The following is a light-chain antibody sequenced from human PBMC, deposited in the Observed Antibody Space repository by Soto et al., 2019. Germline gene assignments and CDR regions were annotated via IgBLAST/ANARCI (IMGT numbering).Light chain of an antibody. V-gene: IGKV3-15*01. Sequence: EIVMTQSPATLSVSPGERATLSCRASQSVSSNLAWYQQKPGQAPRLLIYGASTRATGVPARFSGSGSGTEFTLTISSLQSEDFATYFCQQSHSAPFTFGPGTKVDIK. J-gene: IGKJ3*01. CDR3: QQSHSAPFT. CDR2: GAS. CDR1: QSVSSN.